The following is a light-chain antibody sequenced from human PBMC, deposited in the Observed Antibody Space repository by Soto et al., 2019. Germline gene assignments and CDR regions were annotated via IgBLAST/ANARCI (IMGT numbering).Light chain of an antibody. J-gene: IGLJ1*01. CDR1: SIDVGAYNY. CDR3: TSYTRTSTYV. V-gene: IGLV2-14*01. Sequence: QSALTQPASVSGSPGQSITISCTGTSIDVGAYNYVSWYQQHPGKVPKLMIYDVTNRPSGVSNRFSGSKSGNTASLTISGLQAEDEADYYCTSYTRTSTYVFGPGTKVTVL. CDR2: DVT.